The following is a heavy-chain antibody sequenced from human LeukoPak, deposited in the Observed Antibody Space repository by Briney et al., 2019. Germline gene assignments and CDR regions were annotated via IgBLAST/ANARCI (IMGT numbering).Heavy chain of an antibody. CDR3: AKDRAAGTLLLDY. J-gene: IGHJ4*02. CDR1: GFTFDDYA. Sequence: GRSLRLPCAASGFTFDDYAMHWVRQAPGKGLEWVSGISWNSGSIGYADSVKGRFTISRDNAKNSLYLQMNSLRAEDTALYYCAKDRAAGTLLLDYWGQGTLVTVSS. D-gene: IGHD6-13*01. V-gene: IGHV3-9*01. CDR2: ISWNSGSI.